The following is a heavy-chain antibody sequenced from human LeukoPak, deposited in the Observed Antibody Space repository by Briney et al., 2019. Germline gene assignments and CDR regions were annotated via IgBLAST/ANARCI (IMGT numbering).Heavy chain of an antibody. CDR2: IIPILGIA. Sequence: SVKVSCKASGGTFSSYAISWVRQAPGQGLEWMGRIIPILGIANYAQKFQGRVTITADKSTSTAYMELSSLRSEDTAVYYCARAVGATYNWFDPWGQGTLVTVSS. D-gene: IGHD1-26*01. V-gene: IGHV1-69*04. CDR3: ARAVGATYNWFDP. CDR1: GGTFSSYA. J-gene: IGHJ5*02.